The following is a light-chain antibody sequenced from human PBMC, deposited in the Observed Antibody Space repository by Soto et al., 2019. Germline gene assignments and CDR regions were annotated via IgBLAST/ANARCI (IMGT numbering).Light chain of an antibody. Sequence: QSVLTQPPSVSGAPGERVTISCTGSSSDIGAGYRVRWYQQVPGTAPKLLIYDNTNRPSGVSVRFSGSKSGTSASLAISGLQAEDEADYYCAAWDDSLNAVVFGGGTKLTVL. CDR3: AAWDDSLNAVV. J-gene: IGLJ2*01. CDR1: SSDIGAGYR. V-gene: IGLV1-40*01. CDR2: DNT.